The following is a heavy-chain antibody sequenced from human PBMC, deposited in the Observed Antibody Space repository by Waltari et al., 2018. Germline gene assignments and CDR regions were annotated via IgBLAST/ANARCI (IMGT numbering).Heavy chain of an antibody. J-gene: IGHJ6*03. Sequence: QVQLVQSGAEVKKPGASVKVSCKASGYTFTSYDINWVRQATGQGLEWMGWMNPNSGNTGYSQQFQGRVTMNRNTTISTAYMELSSLRSEDTAVYYCARVSTRGSPPMSGYYYHMDGRGKGTTVTVSS. CDR3: ARVSTRGSPPMSGYYYHMDG. V-gene: IGHV1-8*01. CDR1: GYTFTSYD. CDR2: MNPNSGNT. D-gene: IGHD3-10*01.